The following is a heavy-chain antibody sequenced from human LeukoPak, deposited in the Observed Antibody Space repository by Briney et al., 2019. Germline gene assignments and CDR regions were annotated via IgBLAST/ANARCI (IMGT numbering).Heavy chain of an antibody. CDR2: IYYSGST. D-gene: IGHD6-13*01. Sequence: SETLSLTCTVSGGSISSSSYYWGWVRQPPGKGREWVGSIYYSGSTYYNPSRKSRVTISVDTSKNQFSLKLTSVPAADTAVYSCARRRWEYRSSFRGYCFDFWGQGTLVTVSS. J-gene: IGHJ4*02. V-gene: IGHV4-39*01. CDR3: ARRRWEYRSSFRGYCFDF. CDR1: GGSISSSSYY.